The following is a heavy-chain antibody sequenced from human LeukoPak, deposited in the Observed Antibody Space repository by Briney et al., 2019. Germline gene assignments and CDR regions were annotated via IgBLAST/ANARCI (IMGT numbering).Heavy chain of an antibody. J-gene: IGHJ6*03. CDR2: ISAYNGNT. CDR1: GYTFTSYG. Sequence: GASVKVSCKASGYTFTSYGISWVRQAPGQGLEWMGWISAYNGNTNYAQKLQGRVTMTTDTSTSTAYMELRSLRSDDTAVYYCARTGKGTGTTYYYYYMDVWGKGTTVTISS. V-gene: IGHV1-18*01. D-gene: IGHD1-1*01. CDR3: ARTGKGTGTTYYYYYMDV.